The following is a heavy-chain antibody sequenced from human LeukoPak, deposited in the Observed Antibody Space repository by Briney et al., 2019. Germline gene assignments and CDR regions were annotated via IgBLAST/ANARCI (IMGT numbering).Heavy chain of an antibody. CDR2: INPNSGGT. J-gene: IGHJ3*02. Sequence: GASVKVSCKASGYTFTGYYMHWVRQAPGQGLEWMGWINPNSGGTNYAQKFQGRVTMTRDTSISTAYMELSRLRSDDTAVYYCARDLSSSSSSAFDIWGQGTMVTVSS. V-gene: IGHV1-2*02. D-gene: IGHD6-6*01. CDR3: ARDLSSSSSSAFDI. CDR1: GYTFTGYY.